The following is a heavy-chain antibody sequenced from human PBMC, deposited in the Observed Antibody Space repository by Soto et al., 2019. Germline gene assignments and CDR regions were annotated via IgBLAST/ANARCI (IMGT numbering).Heavy chain of an antibody. V-gene: IGHV4-34*01. CDR1: GGSFSGYY. Sequence: QVQLQQWGAGLLKHSETLSLTCAVYGGSFSGYYWSWLRQPPGKGPEWIGEINHSGNTKYTPSLESRVTISVDTSKNQFSLKLNSVSAADTAVYYSARTGGMDVWSQGATVTVSS. J-gene: IGHJ6*02. CDR2: INHSGNT. CDR3: ARTGGMDV.